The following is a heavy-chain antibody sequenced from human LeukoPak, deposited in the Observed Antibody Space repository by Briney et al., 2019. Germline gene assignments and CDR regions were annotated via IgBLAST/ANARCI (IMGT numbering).Heavy chain of an antibody. V-gene: IGHV3-7*01. CDR2: MKQDGSEK. CDR1: GFTFSSYW. CDR3: ARVAETPLQPPLDY. J-gene: IGHJ4*02. Sequence: GGSLRLSCAASGFTFSSYWMSWVRQAPGKGLEWVANMKQDGSEKYYVDSVKGRFTISRDNAKNSLYLQMNSLRAEDTAVYYCARVAETPLQPPLDYWGQGTLVTVSS. D-gene: IGHD1-1*01.